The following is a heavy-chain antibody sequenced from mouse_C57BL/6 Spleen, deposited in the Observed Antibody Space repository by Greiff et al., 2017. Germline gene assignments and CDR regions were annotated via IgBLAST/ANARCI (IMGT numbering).Heavy chain of an antibody. D-gene: IGHD1-1*01. CDR2: ISDGGSYT. CDR3: ARGGYYGSSIYYYAMDY. J-gene: IGHJ4*01. CDR1: GFTFSSYA. Sequence: EVQLQESGGGLVKPGGSLKLSCAASGFTFSSYAMSWVRQTPEKRLEWVATISDGGSYTYYPDNVKGRFTISRDNAKNNLYLQMSHLKSEDTAMYYCARGGYYGSSIYYYAMDYWGQGTSVTVSS. V-gene: IGHV5-4*01.